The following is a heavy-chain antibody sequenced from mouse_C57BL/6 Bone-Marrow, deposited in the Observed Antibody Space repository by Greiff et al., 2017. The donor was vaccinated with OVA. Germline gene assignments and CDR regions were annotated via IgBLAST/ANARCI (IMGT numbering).Heavy chain of an antibody. CDR3: ARERLGLLRYFDV. V-gene: IGHV1-64*01. J-gene: IGHJ1*03. D-gene: IGHD1-1*01. CDR2: IHPNSGST. Sequence: QVHVKQPGAELVKPGASVKLSCKASGYTFTSYWMHWVKQRPGQGLEWIGMIHPNSGSTNYNEKFKSKATLTVDKSSSTAYMQLSSLTSEDSAVYYCARERLGLLRYFDVWGTGTTVTVSS. CDR1: GYTFTSYW.